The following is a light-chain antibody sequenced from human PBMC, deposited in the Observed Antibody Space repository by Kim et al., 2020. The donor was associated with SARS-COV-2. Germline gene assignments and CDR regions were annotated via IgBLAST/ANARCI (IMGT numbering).Light chain of an antibody. CDR3: QQYNDWPPLT. J-gene: IGKJ5*01. CDR2: DAS. CDR1: QNIRSN. V-gene: IGKV3-15*01. Sequence: VSLGERATLSCRASQNIRSNLAWYQQKPGQAPSLLIFDASNRATGIPGRFSGTGSGTEFSLTISDLQSEDVAVYYCQQYNDWPPLTFGQGTRLEIK.